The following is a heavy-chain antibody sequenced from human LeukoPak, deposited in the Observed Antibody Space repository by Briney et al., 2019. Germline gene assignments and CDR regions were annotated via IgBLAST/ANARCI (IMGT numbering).Heavy chain of an antibody. CDR2: IHNNGNT. V-gene: IGHV4-39*01. CDR3: ARRGYGSSLMV. Sequence: KPSETLSLTCTVSGGSMSSGNYYWGWLRQPPGKGLEWIGSIHNNGNTYYNPSLKSRVTISVDTSKNQFSLKVSSVTAADTAVYYCARRGYGSSLMVWGQGTLVTVSS. CDR1: GGSMSSGNYY. J-gene: IGHJ4*02. D-gene: IGHD6-13*01.